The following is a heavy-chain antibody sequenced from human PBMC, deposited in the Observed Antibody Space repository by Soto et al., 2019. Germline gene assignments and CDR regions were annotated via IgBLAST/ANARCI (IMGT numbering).Heavy chain of an antibody. CDR3: ARGDSTDCSNGVCPFVYNHDMDV. CDR1: GYSFTDYH. Sequence: ASVKVSCKASGYSFTDYHIHWVRQAPGQGLEWLGRINPKSGGTSTAQKFQGWVTMTTDTSISTASMELTRLTSDDTAIYYCARGDSTDCSNGVCPFVYNHDMDVWG. CDR2: INPKSGGT. V-gene: IGHV1-2*04. J-gene: IGHJ6*02. D-gene: IGHD2-8*01.